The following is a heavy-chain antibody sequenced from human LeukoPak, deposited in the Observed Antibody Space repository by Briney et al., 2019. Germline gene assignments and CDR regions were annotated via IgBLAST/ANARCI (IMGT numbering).Heavy chain of an antibody. CDR2: INHSGST. Sequence: SETLSLTCAVYGGSFSGYYWSWIRQPPGKGLEWIGEINHSGSTNYNPSLKSRVTISVDTSKNQFSLKLSSVTAADTAVYYCARQWELPTTWGMIDYWGQGTLVTVSS. D-gene: IGHD1-26*01. V-gene: IGHV4-34*01. CDR3: ARQWELPTTWGMIDY. J-gene: IGHJ4*02. CDR1: GGSFSGYY.